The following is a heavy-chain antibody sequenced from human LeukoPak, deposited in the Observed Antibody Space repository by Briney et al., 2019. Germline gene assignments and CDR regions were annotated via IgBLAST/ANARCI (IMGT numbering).Heavy chain of an antibody. D-gene: IGHD3-3*01. CDR2: ISYDGSNK. V-gene: IGHV3-30-3*01. J-gene: IGHJ6*02. Sequence: GSLRLSCAASGFTFSSYAMHWVRQAPGKGLEWVAVISYDGSNKYYADSVKGRFTISRDNSKNTLYLQMNSLRAEDTAVYYCARAFLWSGYYYYGMDVWGQGTTVTVSS. CDR1: GFTFSSYA. CDR3: ARAFLWSGYYYYGMDV.